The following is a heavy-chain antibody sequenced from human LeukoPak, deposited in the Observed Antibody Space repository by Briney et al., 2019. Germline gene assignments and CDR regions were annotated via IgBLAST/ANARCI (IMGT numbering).Heavy chain of an antibody. CDR3: ARDGGGSGWYQYYFDY. V-gene: IGHV3-30-3*01. D-gene: IGHD6-19*01. Sequence: GSLRLSCAASGFISRDYPMSWVRQAPGKGLEWVAVISYDGSNKYYADSVKGRFTISRDNSKNTLYLQMNSLRAEDTAVYYCARDGGGSGWYQYYFDYWGQGTLVTVSS. J-gene: IGHJ4*02. CDR2: ISYDGSNK. CDR1: GFISRDYP.